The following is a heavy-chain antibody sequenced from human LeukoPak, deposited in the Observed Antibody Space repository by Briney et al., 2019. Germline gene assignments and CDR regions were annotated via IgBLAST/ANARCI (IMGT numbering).Heavy chain of an antibody. Sequence: ASVKVSCKAFGYTFTSNYMHWVRQAPGQGLEWMGVISPSGGSTTYAQKFQGRVTLTRDMSTSTDYLELSSLRSEDTAVYYCARGPGRIDYWGQGTLVTVSS. J-gene: IGHJ4*02. CDR2: ISPSGGST. V-gene: IGHV1-46*01. CDR3: ARGPGRIDY. CDR1: GYTFTSNY. D-gene: IGHD1-14*01.